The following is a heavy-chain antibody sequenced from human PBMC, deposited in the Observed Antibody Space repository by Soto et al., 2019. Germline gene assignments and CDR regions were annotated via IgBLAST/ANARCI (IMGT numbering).Heavy chain of an antibody. Sequence: GSLRLSCAASGFTFSSYAMSWVRQAPGKGLEWVSAISGSDGSTYYADSVKGRFTISRDNSKNTLYLQMNSLRAEDTAVYYCAKGGLTGYYRAYFDYWGQGTLVTSPQ. V-gene: IGHV3-23*01. J-gene: IGHJ4*02. D-gene: IGHD3-9*01. CDR1: GFTFSSYA. CDR2: ISGSDGST. CDR3: AKGGLTGYYRAYFDY.